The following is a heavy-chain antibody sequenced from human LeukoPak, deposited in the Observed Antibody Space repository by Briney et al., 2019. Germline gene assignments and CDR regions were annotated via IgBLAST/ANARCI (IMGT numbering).Heavy chain of an antibody. CDR2: MYYSGSP. V-gene: IGHV4-39*01. J-gene: IGHJ5*02. CDR3: ARRGSGYDDNWFDP. CDR1: GGSISSSSPY. Sequence: SETLSLTCTVSGGSISSSSPYCGWIRQPQGKGLEWIDSMYYSGSPYYNPSLKSRLTISVDTSKNQFSLRLSSVTAADTAVYYCARRGSGYDDNWFDPWGQGTLVTVSS. D-gene: IGHD5-12*01.